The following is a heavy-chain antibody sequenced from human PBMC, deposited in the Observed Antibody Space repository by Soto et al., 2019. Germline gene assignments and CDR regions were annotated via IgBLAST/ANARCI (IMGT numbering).Heavy chain of an antibody. CDR2: IIPILGIA. CDR1: GGTFSSYT. D-gene: IGHD2-2*01. CDR3: ARAPSRYCSSTSCYASSNYFDY. J-gene: IGHJ4*02. V-gene: IGHV1-69*02. Sequence: SVKVSCKASGGTFSSYTISWVRQAPGQGLEWMGRIIPILGIANYAQKFQGRVTITADKSTSTAYMELSSLRSEDTAVYYCARAPSRYCSSTSCYASSNYFDYWGQGTLVTVSS.